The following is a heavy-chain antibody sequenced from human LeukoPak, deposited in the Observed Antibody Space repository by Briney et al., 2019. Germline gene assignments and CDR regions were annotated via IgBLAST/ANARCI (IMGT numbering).Heavy chain of an antibody. CDR1: GFTFSSYS. V-gene: IGHV3-21*04. J-gene: IGHJ3*02. CDR2: ISSSSSYI. D-gene: IGHD3-3*01. CDR3: ASPPVLRSHDAFDI. Sequence: GGSLRLSCAASGFTFSSYSMNWVRQAPGKGLEWVSSISSSSSYIYYADSVKGRFTISRDNSKNTLYLQMNSLRAEDTAVYYCASPPVLRSHDAFDIWGQGTMVTVSS.